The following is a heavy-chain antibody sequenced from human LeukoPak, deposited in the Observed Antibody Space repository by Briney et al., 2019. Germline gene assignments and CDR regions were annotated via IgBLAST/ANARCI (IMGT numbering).Heavy chain of an antibody. Sequence: GGSLRLSCAASGFTFSSYWMHWVRQAPGKGLVWVSRINTDGSSTSYADSVKGRFTISRDNAKNTLYLQMNSLRAEDTAVYYCARVPIWPSYYMDVWGKGTTVTVSS. CDR3: ARVPIWPSYYMDV. V-gene: IGHV3-74*01. D-gene: IGHD3-16*01. J-gene: IGHJ6*03. CDR1: GFTFSSYW. CDR2: INTDGSST.